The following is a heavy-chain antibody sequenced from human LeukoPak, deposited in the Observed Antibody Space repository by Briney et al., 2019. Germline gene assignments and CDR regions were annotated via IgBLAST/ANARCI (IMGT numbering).Heavy chain of an antibody. J-gene: IGHJ3*02. V-gene: IGHV3-74*01. CDR3: ARVYYDILTGYYDAFDI. D-gene: IGHD3-9*01. CDR1: GFTFSSFG. Sequence: PGGSLRLSCAASGFTFSSFGMNWVRQAPGKGLVWVSRINSDGSSTSYADSVKGRFTISRDNAKNTLYLQMNSLRAEDTAVYYCARVYYDILTGYYDAFDIWGQGTMVTVSS. CDR2: INSDGSST.